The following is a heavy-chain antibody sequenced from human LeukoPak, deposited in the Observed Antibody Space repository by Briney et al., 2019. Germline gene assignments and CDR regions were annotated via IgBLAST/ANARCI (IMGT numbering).Heavy chain of an antibody. V-gene: IGHV1-69*13. CDR1: GGTFSSYA. CDR3: ARKVVVVPAAMKIGETYDAFDI. Sequence: SVKVSCKASGGTFSSYAISWVRQAPGQGLERMGGIIPIFGTANYAQKFQGRVTITADESTSTAYMELSSLRSEDTGVYYCARKVVVVPAAMKIGETYDAFDIWGQGTMVTVSS. CDR2: IIPIFGTA. J-gene: IGHJ3*02. D-gene: IGHD2-2*01.